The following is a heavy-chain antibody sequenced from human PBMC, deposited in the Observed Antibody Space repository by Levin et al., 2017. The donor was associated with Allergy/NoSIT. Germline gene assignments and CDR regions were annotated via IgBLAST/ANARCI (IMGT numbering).Heavy chain of an antibody. CDR2: IYYSGST. J-gene: IGHJ4*02. CDR1: GGSISSGGYY. CDR3: ARGYYGSGSPFVDY. Sequence: KTSETLSLTCTVSGGSISSGGYYWSWIRQHPGKGLEWIGYIYYSGSTYYNPSLKSRVTISVDTSKNQFSLKLSSVTAADTAVYYCARGYYGSGSPFVDYWGQGTLVTVSS. V-gene: IGHV4-31*03. D-gene: IGHD3-10*01.